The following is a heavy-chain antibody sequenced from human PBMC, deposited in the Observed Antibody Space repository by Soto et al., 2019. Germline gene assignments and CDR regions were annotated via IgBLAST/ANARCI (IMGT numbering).Heavy chain of an antibody. V-gene: IGHV3-11*01. J-gene: IGHJ4*02. D-gene: IGHD3-3*01. CDR1: GFTFSDYY. CDR3: ERGLSYDFWSGITFDY. CDR2: ISSSGSTI. Sequence: QVQRVESGGGLVKPGGSLRLSCAASGFTFSDYYMSWIRQAPGKGLEWVSYISSSGSTISYPDSVKGRFTISRDNAKHSLYLKMKSLRAEDTAVYYCERGLSYDFWSGITFDYWGQGTLVTVSS.